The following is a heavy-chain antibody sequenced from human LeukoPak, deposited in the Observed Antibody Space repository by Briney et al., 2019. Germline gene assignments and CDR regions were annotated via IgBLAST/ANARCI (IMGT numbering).Heavy chain of an antibody. D-gene: IGHD1/OR15-1a*01. J-gene: IGHJ4*02. CDR3: AFNNNFKY. CDR2: IKYDGSEK. Sequence: GGTLRLSCTASGLSFSGHWLNWVRQSPGQGLEWVANIKYDGSEKYYVDSVKGRFTISREDAKNSLSLQMDSVRPEDTAVYYCAFNNNFKYWGQGTLVIVSS. CDR1: GLSFSGHW. V-gene: IGHV3-7*01.